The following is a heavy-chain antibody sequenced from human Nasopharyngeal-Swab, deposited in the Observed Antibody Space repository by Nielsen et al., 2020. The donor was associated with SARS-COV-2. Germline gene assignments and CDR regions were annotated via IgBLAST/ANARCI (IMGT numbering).Heavy chain of an antibody. J-gene: IGHJ5*02. CDR3: ARERGVAAAGTWFDP. Sequence: WIRQPPGKGLEWGSVIYSGGSTYYADSVKGRFTISRDNSKNTLYLQMNSLRAEDTAVYYCARERGVAAAGTWFDPWGQGTLVTVSS. CDR2: IYSGGST. D-gene: IGHD6-13*01. V-gene: IGHV3-53*01.